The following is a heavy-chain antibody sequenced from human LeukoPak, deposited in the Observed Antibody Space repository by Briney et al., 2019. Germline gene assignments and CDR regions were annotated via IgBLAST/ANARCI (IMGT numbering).Heavy chain of an antibody. Sequence: PSETLSLTCAVYGGSFSGYYWSWIRQPPGKGLEWIGEINHSGSTNYNPSLKSRVTISVDTSKNQFSLKLSSVTAADTALSYCARGFAPFDSWGQGTLVTVSS. CDR2: INHSGST. CDR1: GGSFSGYY. CDR3: ARGFAPFDS. V-gene: IGHV4-34*01. J-gene: IGHJ5*01.